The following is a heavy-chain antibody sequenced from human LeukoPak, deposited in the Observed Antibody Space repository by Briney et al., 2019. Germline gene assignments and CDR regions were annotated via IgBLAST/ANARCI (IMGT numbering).Heavy chain of an antibody. CDR3: ARPRITLVRGAAFDI. V-gene: IGHV4-39*01. Sequence: SETLSLTCTVSGGSISSSSYYWGWIRQPPGKGLDWIGTIYYSGSTYYNPSLKSRVTISVDTSKNQFSLKLSSVTAADTAVYYCARPRITLVRGAAFDIWGQGTMVTVSS. CDR1: GGSISSSSYY. D-gene: IGHD3-10*01. J-gene: IGHJ3*02. CDR2: IYYSGST.